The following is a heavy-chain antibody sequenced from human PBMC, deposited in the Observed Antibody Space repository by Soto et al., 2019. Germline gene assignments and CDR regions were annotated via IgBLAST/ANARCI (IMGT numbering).Heavy chain of an antibody. D-gene: IGHD4-4*01. J-gene: IGHJ4*02. Sequence: EVQLLESGGGLVQPGGSLRLSCAASGFTFNAYAMTWVRQAPGKGLEWVSAIGGSGGNRYYAASVKGRFTISRDNSKHTLDRQMSRLRVEDTAVYYCARVASDYSNSVDHWGQGILVTVSS. V-gene: IGHV3-23*01. CDR3: ARVASDYSNSVDH. CDR2: IGGSGGNR. CDR1: GFTFNAYA.